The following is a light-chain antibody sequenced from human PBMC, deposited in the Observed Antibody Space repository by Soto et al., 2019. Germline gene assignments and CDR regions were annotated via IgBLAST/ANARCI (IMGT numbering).Light chain of an antibody. CDR3: QQYLNWPPIT. J-gene: IGKJ5*01. V-gene: IGKV3-15*01. CDR2: AAS. CDR1: QSISSS. Sequence: EIVMTQSPASLSVSPGERATLSCRASQSISSSLAWYQQQPGRAPRLLIYAASTRATGIPARFSGSGSGTEFPLTIDSLQSEDFAIYFCQQYLNWPPITFGQGTRLEIK.